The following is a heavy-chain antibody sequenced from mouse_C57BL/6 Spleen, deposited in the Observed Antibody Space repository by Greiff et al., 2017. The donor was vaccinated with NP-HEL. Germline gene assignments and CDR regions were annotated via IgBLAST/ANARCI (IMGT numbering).Heavy chain of an antibody. Sequence: EVKLMESGGGLVKPGGSLKLSCAASGFTFSSYAMSWVRQTPEKRLEWVATISDGGSYTYYPDNVKGRFTISRDNAKNNLYLQMSHLKSEDTAMYYCAREDYGSSYGGYFDYWGKGTTLTVSS. J-gene: IGHJ2*01. CDR3: AREDYGSSYGGYFDY. CDR2: ISDGGSYT. CDR1: GFTFSSYA. V-gene: IGHV5-4*01. D-gene: IGHD1-1*01.